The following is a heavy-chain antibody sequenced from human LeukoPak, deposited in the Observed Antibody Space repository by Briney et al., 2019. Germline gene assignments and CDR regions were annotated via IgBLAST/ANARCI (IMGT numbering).Heavy chain of an antibody. CDR1: GGSINGHY. J-gene: IGHJ4*02. CDR3: ARVSSGSTADFDY. CDR2: ISYSGST. D-gene: IGHD6-19*01. Sequence: ASETLSLTCTVSGGSINGHYWSWIRQSPGKGLEWIGYISYSGSTNYNPSLKSRATISVDTSKNQFSLKLSSVTAADTAVYYCARVSSGSTADFDYWGQGTLVTVSS. V-gene: IGHV4-59*11.